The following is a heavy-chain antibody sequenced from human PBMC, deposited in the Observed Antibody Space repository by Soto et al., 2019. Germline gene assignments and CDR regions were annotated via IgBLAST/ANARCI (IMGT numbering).Heavy chain of an antibody. CDR1: GFTFSTYA. V-gene: IGHV3-30-3*01. CDR3: AKDRTVYYDFWSGPPSLDV. CDR2: ISYDGSNK. Sequence: VQLLESGGGLVQPGGSLRLSCAASGFTFSTYAMTWVRQAPGKGLEWVAVISYDGSNKYYADSVKGRFTISRDNSKNTLYLQMNSLRAEDTAVYYCAKDRTVYYDFWSGPPSLDVWGQGTTVTVSS. J-gene: IGHJ6*02. D-gene: IGHD3-3*01.